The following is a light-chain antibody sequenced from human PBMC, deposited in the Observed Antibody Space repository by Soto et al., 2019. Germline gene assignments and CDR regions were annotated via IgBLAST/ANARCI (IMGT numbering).Light chain of an antibody. CDR3: CSYAASSTYYV. CDR1: SSNIGSKT. Sequence: QSALTQPPSASRTPGQRVTISCSGSSSNIGSKTVNWYQQLPGTVPKLLIYNSYQRPSGVPDRFSGSKSGTSASLAISGLQAEDEADYYCCSYAASSTYYVFGTGTKVTVL. CDR2: NSY. V-gene: IGLV1-44*01. J-gene: IGLJ1*01.